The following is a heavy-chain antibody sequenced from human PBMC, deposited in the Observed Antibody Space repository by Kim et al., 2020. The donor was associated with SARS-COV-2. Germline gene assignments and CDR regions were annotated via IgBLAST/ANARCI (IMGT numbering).Heavy chain of an antibody. CDR1: GGSISSGGYY. CDR3: ARGRQQLVLT. J-gene: IGHJ5*02. CDR2: IYYSGST. Sequence: SETLSLTCTVSGGSISSGGYYWSWIRQHPGKGLEWIGYIYYSGSTYYNPSLKSRVTISVDTSKNQFSLKLSSVTAADTAVYYCARGRQQLVLTWGQGTLVTVSS. D-gene: IGHD6-13*01. V-gene: IGHV4-31*03.